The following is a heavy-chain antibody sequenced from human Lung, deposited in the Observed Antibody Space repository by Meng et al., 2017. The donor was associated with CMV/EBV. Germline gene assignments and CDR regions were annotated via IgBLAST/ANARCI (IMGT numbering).Heavy chain of an antibody. CDR1: GFTFDDYT. J-gene: IGHJ5*02. CDR3: ARGQYQPELAFDP. V-gene: IGHV3-48*03. Sequence: GESLKISCAASGFTFDDYTIHWVRQAPGKGLEWVSYISSSGSTIYYADSVKGRFTISRDNAKNSLYLQMNSLRAEDTAVYYCARGQYQPELAFDPWGQGTXVTVSS. D-gene: IGHD2-2*01. CDR2: ISSSGSTI.